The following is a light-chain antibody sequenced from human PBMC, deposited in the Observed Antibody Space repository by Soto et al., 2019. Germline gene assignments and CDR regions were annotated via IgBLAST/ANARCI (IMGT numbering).Light chain of an antibody. Sequence: QSALTQPRSASGTPGQRVTISCSGSRSNSGSNTVNLYQQLPGTAPKLLIHSNNERPSGVPDRFSGSKSGTSASLAISGLKAEDEADYYCAAWDDSLNGYVFGTGTNLTVL. CDR3: AAWDDSLNGYV. CDR1: RSNSGSNT. J-gene: IGLJ1*01. V-gene: IGLV1-44*01. CDR2: SNN.